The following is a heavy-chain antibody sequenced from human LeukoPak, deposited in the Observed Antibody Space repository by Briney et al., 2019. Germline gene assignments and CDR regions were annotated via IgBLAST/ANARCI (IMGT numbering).Heavy chain of an antibody. CDR1: GGSFSGYY. J-gene: IGHJ4*02. Sequence: SETLSLTCAVYGGSFSGYYWSWIRQPPGKGLEWIGEINHSGSTNYNPSLKSRVTISVDTSKNQFSLKLSSVTAADTAVYYCARGRMGSSLSRALFDYWGQGTLVTVSS. V-gene: IGHV4-34*01. CDR2: INHSGST. CDR3: ARGRMGSSLSRALFDY. D-gene: IGHD6-13*01.